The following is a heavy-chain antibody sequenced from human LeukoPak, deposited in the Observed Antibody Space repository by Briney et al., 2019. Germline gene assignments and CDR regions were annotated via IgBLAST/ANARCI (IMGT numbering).Heavy chain of an antibody. CDR1: GFTFSNYW. Sequence: PGGSLRLSCAASGFTFSNYWMTWVRQAPGKGLEWVANIKQDESEKHYVDSVKGRFTISRDNAKSSLYLQMDSLRAEDTAVYYCARDGDTAMAPLDYWGQGTLVTVSS. CDR2: IKQDESEK. CDR3: ARDGDTAMAPLDY. J-gene: IGHJ4*02. V-gene: IGHV3-7*01. D-gene: IGHD5-18*01.